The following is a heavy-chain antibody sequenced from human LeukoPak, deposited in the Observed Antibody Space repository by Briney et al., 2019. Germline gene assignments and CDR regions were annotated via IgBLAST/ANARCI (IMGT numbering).Heavy chain of an antibody. CDR2: INPSGGST. Sequence: ASVTVSCKASGYTFSGYYMHWVRQAPGQGLEWMGWINPSGGSTSYAQKFQGRVTMTRDMSTSTDYMELSSLRSEDTAVYYCARDNSVEDTAWWFDPWGQGTLVTVSS. CDR3: ARDNSVEDTAWWFDP. CDR1: GYTFSGYY. J-gene: IGHJ5*02. V-gene: IGHV1-46*01. D-gene: IGHD4-23*01.